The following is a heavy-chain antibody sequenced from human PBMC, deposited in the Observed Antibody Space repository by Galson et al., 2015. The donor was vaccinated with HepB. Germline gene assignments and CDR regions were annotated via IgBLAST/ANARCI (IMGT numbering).Heavy chain of an antibody. V-gene: IGHV3-30*04. CDR2: ISYDGSNK. J-gene: IGHJ4*02. CDR3: ARDRDSSSWPREPLYYFDY. D-gene: IGHD6-13*01. CDR1: GFTFSSYA. Sequence: SLRLSCAASGFTFSSYAMHWVRQAPGKGLEWVAVISYDGSNKYYADSVKGRFTISRDNSKNTLYLQMNSLRAEDTAVYYCARDRDSSSWPREPLYYFDYWGQGTLVTVSS.